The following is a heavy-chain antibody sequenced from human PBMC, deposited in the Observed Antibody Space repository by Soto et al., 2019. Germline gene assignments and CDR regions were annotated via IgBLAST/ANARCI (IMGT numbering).Heavy chain of an antibody. V-gene: IGHV3-11*01. Sequence: QVQLTESGGGLVKPGGSLRLSCAASGFTFSALYMSWIRQAPGKGLEWISCIGSGGDKKIYAESVRGRFTISRDNAKNSLYLQMNSLRAEDTAVYYCARDRGAVTGGYFDYWGQGTLVTVSS. CDR1: GFTFSALY. CDR3: ARDRGAVTGGYFDY. D-gene: IGHD6-19*01. J-gene: IGHJ4*02. CDR2: IGSGGDKK.